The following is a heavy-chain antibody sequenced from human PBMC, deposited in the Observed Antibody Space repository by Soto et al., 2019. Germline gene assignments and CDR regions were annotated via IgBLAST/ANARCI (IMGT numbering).Heavy chain of an antibody. Sequence: QVQLVQSGAEVKKPGASVKVSCKASGYTFTSYGISWVRQAPGQGLEWVGWISGYDGNTDYAPKFRGRVTMTTDTSTNTAYMDLRCLRSDDTAVYYCARHNSQWPNWFDPWGQETPVTVSS. D-gene: IGHD1-1*01. J-gene: IGHJ5*02. CDR3: ARHNSQWPNWFDP. V-gene: IGHV1-18*01. CDR2: ISGYDGNT. CDR1: GYTFTSYG.